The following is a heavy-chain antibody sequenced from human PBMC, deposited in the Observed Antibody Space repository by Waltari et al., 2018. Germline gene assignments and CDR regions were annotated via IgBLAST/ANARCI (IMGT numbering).Heavy chain of an antibody. V-gene: IGHV4-59*01. J-gene: IGHJ3*02. CDR3: ARDGITGTTDAFDI. Sequence: VQLQESGPGPVKPPETLSLTCTVSGGSISSYYWRWIRPPPGKGLEWIGYIYYSGSTNYNPSLKSRVTISVDTSKNPFSLKLSSVTAADTAVYYCARDGITGTTDAFDIWGQGTMVTVSS. CDR1: GGSISSYY. D-gene: IGHD1-1*01. CDR2: IYYSGST.